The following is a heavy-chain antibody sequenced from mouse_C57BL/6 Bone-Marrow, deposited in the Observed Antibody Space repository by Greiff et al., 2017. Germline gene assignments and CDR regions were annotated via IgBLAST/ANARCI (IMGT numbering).Heavy chain of an antibody. D-gene: IGHD1-1*01. CDR1: GYTFTSYG. CDR2: IYPRSGNT. J-gene: IGHJ4*01. Sequence: QVHVKQSGAELARPGASVKLSCKASGYTFTSYGISWVKQRTGQGLEWIGEIYPRSGNTYYNEKFKGKATLTADKSSSTAYMELRSLTSEDSAVYCCARAGGYYYGSRGYYAMDYWGQGTSVTVSS. CDR3: ARAGGYYYGSRGYYAMDY. V-gene: IGHV1-81*01.